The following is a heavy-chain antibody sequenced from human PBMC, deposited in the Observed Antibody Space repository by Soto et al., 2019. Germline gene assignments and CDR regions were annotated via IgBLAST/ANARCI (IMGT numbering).Heavy chain of an antibody. CDR2: ISYDGSNR. CDR3: AREGPVPPYYFYDY. V-gene: IGHV3-30-3*01. J-gene: IGHJ4*02. Sequence: PGGSLRLSCAASGFTFSSYAMHWVRQAPGKGLEWVAVISYDGSNRYYADSVKGRFIISRDNSKNTLLLQMNSLRDEDTALYYCAREGPVPPYYFYDYWGQGTLVTVSS. D-gene: IGHD3-10*01. CDR1: GFTFSSYA.